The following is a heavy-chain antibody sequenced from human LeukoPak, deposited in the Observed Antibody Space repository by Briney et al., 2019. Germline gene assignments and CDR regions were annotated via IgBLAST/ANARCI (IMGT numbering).Heavy chain of an antibody. Sequence: SETLSLTCTVSGGSLSSGSYYWSWIRQPAGKGLEWIGRIYNSRGTTYNPSLKSRVTISLDTSKSQFSLELTSVTAADTAVYYCAREGGYSSSLTFDYWGQGTLVTVSS. J-gene: IGHJ4*02. CDR1: GGSLSSGSYY. V-gene: IGHV4-61*02. CDR2: IYNSRGT. CDR3: AREGGYSSSLTFDY. D-gene: IGHD6-6*01.